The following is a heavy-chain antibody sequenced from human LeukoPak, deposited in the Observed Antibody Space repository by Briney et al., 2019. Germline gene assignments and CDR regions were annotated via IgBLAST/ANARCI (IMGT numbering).Heavy chain of an antibody. CDR2: INSDGSTT. Sequence: PGGSLRLSCAASGFTFRSSWIHWVRQVPGKGLVWVSRINSDGSTTNYADSVKGRFTISRDNSKNTLYLQMNSLRAEDTAVYYCAKVTYDSSVYPKIGYWGQGTLVTVSS. J-gene: IGHJ4*02. V-gene: IGHV3-74*01. D-gene: IGHD3-22*01. CDR1: GFTFRSSW. CDR3: AKVTYDSSVYPKIGY.